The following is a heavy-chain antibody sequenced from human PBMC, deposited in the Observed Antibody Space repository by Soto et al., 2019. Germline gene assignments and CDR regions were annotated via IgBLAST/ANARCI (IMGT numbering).Heavy chain of an antibody. CDR1: GDSINNYY. J-gene: IGHJ4*02. V-gene: IGHV4-59*01. Sequence: SETLSLTCTVSGDSINNYYWSWIRQPPGKRLEWIGYIYYTGSTTYNPSLESRVTMSVDTSKNQFSLKLNSVNAADTAVYYCAKYRRTEAEGFTLDYWGRGTLVTVSS. CDR2: IYYTGST. CDR3: AKYRRTEAEGFTLDY. D-gene: IGHD6-13*01.